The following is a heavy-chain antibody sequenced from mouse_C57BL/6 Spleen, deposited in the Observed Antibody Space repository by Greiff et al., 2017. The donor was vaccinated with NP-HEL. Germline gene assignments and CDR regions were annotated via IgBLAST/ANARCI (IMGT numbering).Heavy chain of an antibody. Sequence: EVQLVESGGDLVKPGGSLKLSCAASGFTFSSYGMSWVRQTPDNRLEWVATISSGGGYTYYPDSVNGRFTISRDNAKNTLYLQMSSLKSEDTAMYYCARRLTPFDYWGQGTTLTVSS. D-gene: IGHD3-2*02. V-gene: IGHV5-6*01. J-gene: IGHJ2*01. CDR2: ISSGGGYT. CDR1: GFTFSSYG. CDR3: ARRLTPFDY.